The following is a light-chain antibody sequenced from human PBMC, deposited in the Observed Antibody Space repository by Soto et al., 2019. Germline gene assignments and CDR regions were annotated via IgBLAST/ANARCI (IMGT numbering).Light chain of an antibody. CDR1: SNDVGGYNY. CDR3: NSYSRGTTLRV. Sequence: QSALTQPASVSGSPGQSITISCAGTSNDVGGYNYVSWYQQHPGKAPKLLIYEVSHRPSGVSHRFSGSKSGDTASLTIAGLQAEDEADYYGNSYSRGTTLRVFGTGTKLTVL. CDR2: EVS. J-gene: IGLJ1*01. V-gene: IGLV2-14*01.